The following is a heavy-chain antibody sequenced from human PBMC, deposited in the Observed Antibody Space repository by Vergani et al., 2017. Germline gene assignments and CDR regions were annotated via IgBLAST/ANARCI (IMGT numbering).Heavy chain of an antibody. CDR2: INPNSGGT. CDR1: GYTFTGYY. CDR3: ATRPVVPAANYGMDV. V-gene: IGHV1-2*02. J-gene: IGHJ6*02. Sequence: QVQLVQSGAEVKKPGASVKVSCKASGYTFTGYYMHWVRQAPGQGLEWMGWINPNSGGTNYAQKFQGRVTMTRDTSISTAYMELSRLRSDDTAVYYCATRPVVPAANYGMDVWGQGTTVTVSS. D-gene: IGHD2-2*01.